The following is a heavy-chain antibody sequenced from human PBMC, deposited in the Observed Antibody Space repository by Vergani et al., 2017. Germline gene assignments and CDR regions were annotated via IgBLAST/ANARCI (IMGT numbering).Heavy chain of an antibody. D-gene: IGHD3-22*01. V-gene: IGHV4-4*02. Sequence: QVQLQQWGAGLVKPSGTLSLTCAVSGGSISSSNWWSWVRQPPGKGLEWIGEIYHSGSTNYNPSLKSRVTISVDKAKNQFSLKLSSVTAADTAVYYCARVLGYDSSGYGYWGQGTLVTVSS. CDR1: GGSISSSNW. CDR3: ARVLGYDSSGYGY. CDR2: IYHSGST. J-gene: IGHJ4*02.